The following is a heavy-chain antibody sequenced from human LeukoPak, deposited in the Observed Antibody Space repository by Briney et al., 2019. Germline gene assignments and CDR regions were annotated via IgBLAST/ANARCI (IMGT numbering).Heavy chain of an antibody. J-gene: IGHJ4*02. V-gene: IGHV3-33*01. CDR1: GFTFCSYG. D-gene: IGHD4-17*01. CDR2: IWYDGSNK. CDR3: ARDHRQMATVYYFDY. Sequence: GGSLRLSCAASGFTFCSYGMHWVRQAPGKGLEWVAVIWYDGSNKYYADSVKGRFTISRDNSKSTLYLQMNSLRAEDTAVYYCARDHRQMATVYYFDYWGQGTLVTVSS.